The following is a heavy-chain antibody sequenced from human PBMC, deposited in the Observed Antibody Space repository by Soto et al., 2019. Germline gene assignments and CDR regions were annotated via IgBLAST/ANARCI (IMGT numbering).Heavy chain of an antibody. CDR2: ISYDGSNK. CDR3: ARDAGRYYYYGMDV. Sequence: QVQLVESGGGVVQPGRSPRLSCAASGFTFSSYAMHWVRQAPGKGLEWVAVISYDGSNKYYADSVKGRFTISRDNSKNTLYLQMNSLRAEDTAVYYCARDAGRYYYYGMDVWGQGTTVTVSS. CDR1: GFTFSSYA. V-gene: IGHV3-30-3*01. J-gene: IGHJ6*02. D-gene: IGHD3-10*01.